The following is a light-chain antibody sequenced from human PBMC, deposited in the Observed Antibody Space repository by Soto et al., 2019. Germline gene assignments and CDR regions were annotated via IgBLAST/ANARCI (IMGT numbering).Light chain of an antibody. Sequence: QSVLTQPPSASGTPGQRVTFSCSGSSSNIGSHSVNWFQQLPGTAPKLLIFGINQRPSGVPDRFSASKSDTSASLAISGLQSEDEADYYCAVWDDILNGYVFGNGTKATVL. J-gene: IGLJ1*01. V-gene: IGLV1-44*01. CDR1: SSNIGSHS. CDR3: AVWDDILNGYV. CDR2: GIN.